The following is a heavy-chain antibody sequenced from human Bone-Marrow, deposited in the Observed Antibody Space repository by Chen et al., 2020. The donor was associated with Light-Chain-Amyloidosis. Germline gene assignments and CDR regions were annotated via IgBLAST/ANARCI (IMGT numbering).Heavy chain of an antibody. CDR1: GFTFSSYA. Sequence: QVQLVESGGGVVQPGRSLRLSCAASGFTFSSYAMHWVRQAPGKGLEWVAVISYDGSNKYYADSVKGRFTISRDNSKNTLYLQMNSLRAEGTAVYYCARGGLAAAGTLENWGQGTLVTVSS. D-gene: IGHD6-13*01. V-gene: IGHV3-30*01. CDR3: ARGGLAAAGTLEN. J-gene: IGHJ4*02. CDR2: ISYDGSNK.